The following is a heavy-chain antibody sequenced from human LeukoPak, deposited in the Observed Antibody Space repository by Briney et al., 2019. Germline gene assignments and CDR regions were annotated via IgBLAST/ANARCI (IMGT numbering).Heavy chain of an antibody. J-gene: IGHJ4*02. CDR2: IIPIFGTA. Sequence: ASVKVSCKASGGTLSSYAISWVRQAPGQGLEWMGGIIPIFGTANYAQKFQGRVTITADESTSTAYMELSSLRSEDTAVYYCASPRYCTNGVCPRRFDYWGQGTLVTVSS. V-gene: IGHV1-69*01. D-gene: IGHD2-8*01. CDR3: ASPRYCTNGVCPRRFDY. CDR1: GGTLSSYA.